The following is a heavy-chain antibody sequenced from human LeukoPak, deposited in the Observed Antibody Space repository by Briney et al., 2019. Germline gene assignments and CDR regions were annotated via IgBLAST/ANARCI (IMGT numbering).Heavy chain of an antibody. CDR1: GFTFSNYW. D-gene: IGHD3-16*01. V-gene: IGHV3-7*01. Sequence: GGSLRLSCAASGFTFSNYWMTWVRQAPGKGLEWVANMNQDGSGKYYMDSGKGRFAIARDNAKNSLDLQMNILRLEDTAVYYCARDNDRKDDSWGQGTLVTVSS. CDR3: ARDNDRKDDS. CDR2: MNQDGSGK. J-gene: IGHJ5*02.